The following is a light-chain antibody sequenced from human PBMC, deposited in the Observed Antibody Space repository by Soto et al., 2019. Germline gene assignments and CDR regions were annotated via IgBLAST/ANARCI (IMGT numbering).Light chain of an antibody. Sequence: EIVLTQSPATLSLSPGERATLSCRASQSVSSYLAWYHQKPGQAPRLLIYDASNRATGIPARFSGSGSGTDFTLTISSLEPEDFAVYYCQQRSNSERTFGGGTKVEIK. CDR2: DAS. CDR1: QSVSSY. CDR3: QQRSNSERT. V-gene: IGKV3-11*01. J-gene: IGKJ4*01.